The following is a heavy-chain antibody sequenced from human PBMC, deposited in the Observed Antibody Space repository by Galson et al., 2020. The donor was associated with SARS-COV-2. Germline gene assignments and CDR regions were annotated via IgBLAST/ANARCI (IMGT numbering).Heavy chain of an antibody. D-gene: IGHD3-16*01. CDR1: GYSFTSYW. CDR2: IYPGDSDT. CDR3: ARQGDTVGTLAPCLGYYGMDV. V-gene: IGHV5-51*01. Sequence: KVSCKGSGYSFTSYWIGWVRQMPGKGLEWMGIIYPGDSDTRYSPSFQGQVTISADKSITTAYLQWSSLKASDTAMYYCARQGDTVGTLAPCLGYYGMDVWGQGTTVAVS. J-gene: IGHJ6*02.